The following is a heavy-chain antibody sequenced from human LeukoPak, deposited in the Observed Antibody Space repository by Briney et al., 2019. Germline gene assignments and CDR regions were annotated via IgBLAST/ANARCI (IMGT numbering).Heavy chain of an antibody. J-gene: IGHJ5*02. CDR3: ARGRYSSSWYNWFDP. CDR1: GFTFCSYE. CDR2: ISSSGSTI. D-gene: IGHD6-13*01. V-gene: IGHV3-48*03. Sequence: PGGSLRLSCAASGFTFCSYEMNWVRQAPGKGLGWVSYISSSGSTIYYADSVKGRFTISRDNAKNSLYLQMNSLRAEDTAVYYCARGRYSSSWYNWFDPWGQGTLVTVSS.